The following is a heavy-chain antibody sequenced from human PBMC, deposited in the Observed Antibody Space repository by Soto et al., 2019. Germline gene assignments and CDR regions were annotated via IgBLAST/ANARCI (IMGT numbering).Heavy chain of an antibody. CDR1: GFTFSSYA. Sequence: GGSLRLSCAASGFTFSSYAMSWVRQAPGKGLEWVSAISGSGGSTYYADSVKGRFTISRDNSKNTPYLQMNSLRAEDTAVYYCAKDGLDYYDSSGYYYWGQGTLVTVSS. D-gene: IGHD3-22*01. V-gene: IGHV3-23*01. CDR2: ISGSGGST. J-gene: IGHJ4*02. CDR3: AKDGLDYYDSSGYYY.